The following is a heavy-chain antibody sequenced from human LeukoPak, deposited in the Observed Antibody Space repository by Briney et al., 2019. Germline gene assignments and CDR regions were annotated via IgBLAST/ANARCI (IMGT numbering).Heavy chain of an antibody. Sequence: PGESLKISCKGSGYSFTRYWIGWVRQMPGKGLEWMGIIYPGDSDTRYSTSFQGQVTISADKSISTAYLQWSSLKASDTAMYYCARAGRGYSYGYDAFDIWGQGTMVTVSS. V-gene: IGHV5-51*01. CDR1: GYSFTRYW. J-gene: IGHJ3*02. D-gene: IGHD5-18*01. CDR2: IYPGDSDT. CDR3: ARAGRGYSYGYDAFDI.